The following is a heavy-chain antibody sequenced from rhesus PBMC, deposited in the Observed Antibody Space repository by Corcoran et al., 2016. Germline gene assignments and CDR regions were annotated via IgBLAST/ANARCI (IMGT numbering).Heavy chain of an antibody. CDR2: IIPLAGIT. CDR1: GFTFGSYA. D-gene: IGHD6S26*01. V-gene: IGHV1-198*02. CDR3: ARASSGWSDDAFDF. J-gene: IGHJ3*01. Sequence: QVQLVQSGAEVKKPGASVKVSCKASGFTFGSYAINWVRQAPGQGLEWMGVIIPLAGITNYAEKFQGRVKITADTSTSTAYMELSSLRSEDTAVYYCARASSGWSDDAFDFWGQGLRVTVSS.